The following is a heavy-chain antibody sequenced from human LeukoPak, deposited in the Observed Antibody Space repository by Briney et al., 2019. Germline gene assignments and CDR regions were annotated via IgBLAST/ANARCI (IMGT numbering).Heavy chain of an antibody. CDR2: MSPHRGNT. V-gene: IGHV1-8*03. J-gene: IGHJ3*02. CDR1: VYTFTFYD. CDR3: ARGRRDVSDI. Sequence: GASVKVSCKASVYTFTFYDIQWVRQAAGQGLEWVGWMSPHRGNTGYAQKFLGRITLTRNTSTSMAYIELTSLKSKDTAVYYCARGRRDVSDIWGQGTTVTVS.